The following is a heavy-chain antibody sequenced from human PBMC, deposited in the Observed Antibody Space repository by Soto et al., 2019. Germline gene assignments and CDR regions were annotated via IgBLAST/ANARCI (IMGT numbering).Heavy chain of an antibody. V-gene: IGHV4-59*08. CDR2: IYYSGST. J-gene: IGHJ3*02. Sequence: SETLSLTCAVYGGSISSYYWSWIRQPPGKGLEWIGYIYYSGSTNYNPSLKSRVTISVDTSKNQFSLKLSSVTAADTAVYYCARLVRYCSGGSCYFTRDAFDIWGQGTMVTVS. CDR1: GGSISSYY. D-gene: IGHD2-15*01. CDR3: ARLVRYCSGGSCYFTRDAFDI.